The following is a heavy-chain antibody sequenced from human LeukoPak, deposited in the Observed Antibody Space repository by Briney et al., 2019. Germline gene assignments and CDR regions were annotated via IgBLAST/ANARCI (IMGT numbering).Heavy chain of an antibody. CDR1: SGSISSSSYY. J-gene: IGHJ4*02. V-gene: IGHV4-39*01. Sequence: SETLSLTCTVSSGSISSSSYYWGWIRQPPGKGLEWIGSIYYSGSTYYNPSLKSRVTIPVDTSKNQFSLKLSSVTAADTAVYYCARSLRYFDWLPDYWGQGTLVTVSS. CDR3: ARSLRYFDWLPDY. CDR2: IYYSGST. D-gene: IGHD3-9*01.